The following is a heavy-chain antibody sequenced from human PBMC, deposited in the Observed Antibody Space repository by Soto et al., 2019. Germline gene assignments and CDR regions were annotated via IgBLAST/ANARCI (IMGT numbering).Heavy chain of an antibody. CDR1: GFSFSSSA. J-gene: IGHJ5*02. CDR2: ISGLGGTT. Sequence: EVILLESGGHLVAPGESLRLSCVASGFSFSSSALTWVRQAPGKGLEWVADISGLGGTTYYADSVKGRFIISRDNSKNTLSLQMTSLRVEDTAVYYCAKENDYSIIESNWFDAWGPGTLVTVSS. CDR3: AKENDYSIIESNWFDA. V-gene: IGHV3-23*01. D-gene: IGHD4-4*01.